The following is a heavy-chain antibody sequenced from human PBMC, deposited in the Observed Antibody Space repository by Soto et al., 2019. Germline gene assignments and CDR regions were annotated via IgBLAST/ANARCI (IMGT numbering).Heavy chain of an antibody. D-gene: IGHD6-13*01. CDR3: ARSEQLVINYYYYYMDV. CDR2: ISSSSSYI. Sequence: PGGSLRLSCAASGFTFSSYSMNWVRQAPGKGLEWVSSISSSSSYIYYADSVKGRFTISRDNAKNSLYLQMNSLRAEDTAVYYCARSEQLVINYYYYYMDVWGKGTTVTVSS. CDR1: GFTFSSYS. J-gene: IGHJ6*03. V-gene: IGHV3-21*01.